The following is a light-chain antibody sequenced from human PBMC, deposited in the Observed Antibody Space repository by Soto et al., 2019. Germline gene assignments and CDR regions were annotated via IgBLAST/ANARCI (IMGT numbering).Light chain of an antibody. CDR1: QSVSSN. V-gene: IGKV3-15*01. Sequence: DIEMTQSPATLSVSPGERATLSCRASQSVSSNLAWYQQKPGQTPKLLIYVASTRATGIPARFSGSGSGTEFTLTISSLQSEDFAVYYCQQYNVWPLTFGGGTKVEFK. CDR2: VAS. J-gene: IGKJ4*01. CDR3: QQYNVWPLT.